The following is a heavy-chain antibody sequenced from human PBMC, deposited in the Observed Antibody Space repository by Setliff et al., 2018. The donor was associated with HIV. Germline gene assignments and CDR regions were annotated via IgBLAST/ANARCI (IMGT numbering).Heavy chain of an antibody. V-gene: IGHV1-3*04. J-gene: IGHJ4*02. CDR3: AKDYLPYYYDTPPYYPFDY. CDR1: GYTFTTWP. Sequence: ASVKVSCKASGYTFTTWPIHWVRQAPGQRPEWMGWIHTGTGDTKYSQKFQGIVTLTWDTSASTAYMEVSSLTSEDTAVYYCAKDYLPYYYDTPPYYPFDYWGQGTVVTVSS. D-gene: IGHD3-22*01. CDR2: IHTGTGDT.